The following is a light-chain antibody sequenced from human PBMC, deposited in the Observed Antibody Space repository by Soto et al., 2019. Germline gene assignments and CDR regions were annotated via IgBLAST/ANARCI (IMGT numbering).Light chain of an antibody. V-gene: IGLV2-11*01. CDR2: DVS. Sequence: QSVLTQPRSVSGSPGESVTISCSGTSSDVGSYNYVSWHQQYPGKTPKVMIYDVSERPSEVPVRFSGSKSGNTASLTISGLQAEDEAEYFCCSYSGSDSLLFGGGTKLTVL. CDR3: CSYSGSDSLL. J-gene: IGLJ2*01. CDR1: SSDVGSYNY.